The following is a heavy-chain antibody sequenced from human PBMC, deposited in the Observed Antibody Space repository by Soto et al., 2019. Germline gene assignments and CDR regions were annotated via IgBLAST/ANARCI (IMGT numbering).Heavy chain of an antibody. CDR3: AKSDTAMVNHYYGMDV. D-gene: IGHD5-18*01. CDR2: ISGSGGST. CDR1: GFTFSSYA. V-gene: IGHV3-23*01. Sequence: GGSLRLSCAASGFTFSSYAMSWVRQAPGKGLEWVSAISGSGGSTYYADSVKGRFTISRDNSKNTLYLQMNSLRAEDTAVYYCAKSDTAMVNHYYGMDVWGQGTTVTVSS. J-gene: IGHJ6*02.